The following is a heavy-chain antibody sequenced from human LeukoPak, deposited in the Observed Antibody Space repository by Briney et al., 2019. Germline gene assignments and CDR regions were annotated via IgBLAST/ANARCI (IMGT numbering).Heavy chain of an antibody. V-gene: IGHV3-11*01. D-gene: IGHD4-4*01. CDR2: ISSSGSTI. CDR1: GFTFSDYY. Sequence: GGSLRLSCAASGFTFSDYYMSWIRQAPGKGLEWVSYISSSGSTIYYADSVKGRFTISRDNAKNSLYLQMNSLGAEDTAVYYCARDYHYSNYYFDYWGQGTLVTVSS. CDR3: ARDYHYSNYYFDY. J-gene: IGHJ4*02.